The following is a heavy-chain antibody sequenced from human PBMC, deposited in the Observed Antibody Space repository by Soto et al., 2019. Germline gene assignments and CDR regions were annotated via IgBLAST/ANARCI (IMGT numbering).Heavy chain of an antibody. V-gene: IGHV3-66*01. CDR2: IQSGGPT. D-gene: IGHD2-15*01. CDR1: GFTVSSKY. J-gene: IGHJ6*04. Sequence: GGSLRLSCAASGFTVSSKYMSWVRQAPGKGLEWVSLIQSGGPTYYADSVKGRFTISRDTSENTLHLQMDSLRAKDTAVYYCARDDVLGDCGRCYGVPLYVWGKGTTVPVSS. CDR3: ARDDVLGDCGRCYGVPLYV.